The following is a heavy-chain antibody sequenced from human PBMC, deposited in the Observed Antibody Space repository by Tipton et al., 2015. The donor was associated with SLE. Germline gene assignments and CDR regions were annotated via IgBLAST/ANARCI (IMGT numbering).Heavy chain of an antibody. CDR1: GGSFSGYY. Sequence: TLSLTCAVYGGSFSGYYWSWIRQPPGKGLEWIGEINHTGSTNYNPSLKSRVTMSVDTSKNQFSLKLNSVTAADTAVYYCAIHPYYDFWSGYWAPGMDVWGQGTTVTVSS. J-gene: IGHJ6*02. CDR3: AIHPYYDFWSGYWAPGMDV. D-gene: IGHD3-3*01. V-gene: IGHV4-34*01. CDR2: INHTGST.